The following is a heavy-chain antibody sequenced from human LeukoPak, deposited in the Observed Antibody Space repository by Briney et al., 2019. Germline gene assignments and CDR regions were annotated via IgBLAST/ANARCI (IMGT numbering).Heavy chain of an antibody. CDR1: GGSISSYY. CDR2: IYYSGST. V-gene: IGHV4-59*01. J-gene: IGHJ2*01. Sequence: KPSETLSLTCTVSGGSISSYYWSWIRQPPGKGLEWIGCIYYSGSTNYNPSLKSRITISVDTSKNQFSLKLSSVTAADTAVYYCASNIYYDFWSGYYEDWYFDLWGRGTLVTVSS. D-gene: IGHD3-3*01. CDR3: ASNIYYDFWSGYYEDWYFDL.